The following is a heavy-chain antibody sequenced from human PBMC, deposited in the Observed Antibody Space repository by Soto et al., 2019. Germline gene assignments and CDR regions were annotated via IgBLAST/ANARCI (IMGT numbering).Heavy chain of an antibody. CDR2: ISGSGGST. D-gene: IGHD1-26*01. Sequence: EVQLLASGGGLVQPGGSLRLSCAASGFTFSSYAMSWVRQAPGKGLEWVSAISGSGGSTYYADSVKGRFTISRDNSKNTLYLQMNSLRAEDTAVYYCAKDKLFELLPLYFDYWGQGTLVTVAS. CDR3: AKDKLFELLPLYFDY. CDR1: GFTFSSYA. J-gene: IGHJ4*02. V-gene: IGHV3-23*01.